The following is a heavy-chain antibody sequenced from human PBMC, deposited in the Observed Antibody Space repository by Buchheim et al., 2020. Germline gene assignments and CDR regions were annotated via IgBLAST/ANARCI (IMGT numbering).Heavy chain of an antibody. J-gene: IGHJ4*02. V-gene: IGHV3-30*03. CDR3: ARARSAMIIDY. CDR1: GFSLRNYA. D-gene: IGHD5-18*01. CDR2: SSYDGKNT. Sequence: QVQLVESGGGVVQPGGSLRLSCIVSGFSLRNYAMHWVRQAPGEGLEWVAVSSYDGKNTFYADSVKGRFTFSRDNSRKKVYLEIKSLRREDTAMYYCARARSAMIIDYWSQGTL.